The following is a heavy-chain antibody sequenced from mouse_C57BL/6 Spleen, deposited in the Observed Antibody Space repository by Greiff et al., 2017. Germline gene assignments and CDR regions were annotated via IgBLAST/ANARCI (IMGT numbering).Heavy chain of an antibody. D-gene: IGHD2-12*01. CDR2: INYDGSST. CDR3: ARYSYVGDFDY. J-gene: IGHJ2*01. V-gene: IGHV5-16*01. CDR1: GFTFSDYY. Sequence: EVMLVESEGGLVQPGSSMKLSCTASGFTFSDYYMAWVRQVPEKGLEWVANINYDGSSTYYLDSLKSRFIISRDNAKNILYLQMSSLKSEDTATYYCARYSYVGDFDYWGQGTTLTVSS.